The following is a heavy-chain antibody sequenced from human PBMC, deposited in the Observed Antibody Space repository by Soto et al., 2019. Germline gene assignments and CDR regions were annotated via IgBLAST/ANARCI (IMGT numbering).Heavy chain of an antibody. CDR2: IDPSDSYT. CDR1: GYSFTSYW. V-gene: IGHV5-10-1*01. J-gene: IGHJ6*02. D-gene: IGHD5-18*01. Sequence: PGESLKISCKGSGYSFTSYWISWVRQMPGESPECMGRIDPSDSYTNYSSSFQGHVTISADKSISTAYLQWSSRKASDTAMYYCARHTDTAMVLYYYYGMDVWGQGTTVTVSS. CDR3: ARHTDTAMVLYYYYGMDV.